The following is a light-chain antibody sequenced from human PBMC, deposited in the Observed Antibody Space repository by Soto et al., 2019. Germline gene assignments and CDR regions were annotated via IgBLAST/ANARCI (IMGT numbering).Light chain of an antibody. CDR2: EDN. V-gene: IGLV6-57*04. J-gene: IGLJ2*01. Sequence: NFMLTQPHSVSESPGKTVTISCTRSSRSIASNYVQWYQQRPGRAPTTVIYEDNQRPSGVPDRFSGSIDSSSNSASLTISGRKTEDEADYYCQSYDSSNVVFGGGTKVNVL. CDR1: SRSIASNY. CDR3: QSYDSSNVV.